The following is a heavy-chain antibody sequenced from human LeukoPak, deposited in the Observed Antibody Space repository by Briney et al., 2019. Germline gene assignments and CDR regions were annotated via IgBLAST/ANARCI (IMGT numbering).Heavy chain of an antibody. Sequence: SETLSLTCAVYGGSFSGYYWSWIRHPPGKGLEWIGEINHSGSPNYNPSLKSRVTISVDTSKNQFSLKLSSVAAADTAVYYCARVVARTRKKSSSWGNWFDPWGQGTLVTVSS. V-gene: IGHV4-34*01. CDR3: ARVVARTRKKSSSWGNWFDP. CDR2: INHSGSP. D-gene: IGHD6-13*01. CDR1: GGSFSGYY. J-gene: IGHJ5*02.